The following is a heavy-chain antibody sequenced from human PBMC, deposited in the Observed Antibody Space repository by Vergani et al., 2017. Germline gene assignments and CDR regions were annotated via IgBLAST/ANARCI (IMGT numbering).Heavy chain of an antibody. V-gene: IGHV3-30-3*01. CDR1: GFTFSSYA. J-gene: IGHJ5*02. CDR2: ISYDGSNK. CDR3: ARDAERVYSGSFPGT. D-gene: IGHD1-26*01. Sequence: VQLVESGGGVVQPGRSLRLSCAASGFTFSSYAMHWVRQAPGKGLEWVAVISYDGSNKYYADSVKGRFTISRDNSKNTLYLQMNSLRAEDTAVYYCARDAERVYSGSFPGTWGQGTLVTVSS.